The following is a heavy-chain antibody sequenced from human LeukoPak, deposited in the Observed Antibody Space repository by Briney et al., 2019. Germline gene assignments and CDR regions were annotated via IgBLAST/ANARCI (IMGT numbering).Heavy chain of an antibody. V-gene: IGHV3-23*01. Sequence: GGSLRLSCAASGFTFSSYAMSWARQAPGKGLQWVSGISGGGGSTYYADSVKGRFTISRDNSKNTLFVQMNSLRAEDTAVYYCARGGTAMGDYYYYYYYYMDVWGKGTTVTVSS. CDR2: ISGGGGST. D-gene: IGHD5-18*01. CDR3: ARGGTAMGDYYYYYYYYMDV. J-gene: IGHJ6*03. CDR1: GFTFSSYA.